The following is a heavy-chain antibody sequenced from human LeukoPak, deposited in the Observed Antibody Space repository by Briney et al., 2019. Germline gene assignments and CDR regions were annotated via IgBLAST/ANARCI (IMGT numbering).Heavy chain of an antibody. CDR2: INHSGST. CDR1: GGSISSSSYY. J-gene: IGHJ4*02. CDR3: ARQVRESDYSNYSFDY. D-gene: IGHD4-11*01. V-gene: IGHV4-39*01. Sequence: SETLSLTCTVSGGSISSSSYYWSWIRQPPGKGLEWIGEINHSGSTNYNPSLKSRVTISVDTSKNQFSLKLSSVTAADTAVYYCARQVRESDYSNYSFDYWGQGTLVTVSS.